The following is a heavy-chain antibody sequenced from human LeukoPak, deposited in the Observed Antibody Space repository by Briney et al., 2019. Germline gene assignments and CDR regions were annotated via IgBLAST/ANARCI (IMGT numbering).Heavy chain of an antibody. V-gene: IGHV4-61*02. J-gene: IGHJ4*02. Sequence: SETLSLTCTVSGGSISSATYYWSWIRQPAGKGLEWIGRIYTSGSTNYNPSLKSRVTISVDTSKNQFSLKLSSVTAADTAVYYCARNSCPSGSCYENRGYFDYWGQGTLVTVSS. CDR1: GGSISSATYY. CDR2: IYTSGST. CDR3: ARNSCPSGSCYENRGYFDY. D-gene: IGHD2-15*01.